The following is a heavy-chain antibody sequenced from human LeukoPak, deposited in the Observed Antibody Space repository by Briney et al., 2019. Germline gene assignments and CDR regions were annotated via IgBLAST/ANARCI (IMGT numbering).Heavy chain of an antibody. D-gene: IGHD6-13*01. CDR3: ATYEQQLAFDY. J-gene: IGHJ4*02. Sequence: SETLSLTCTVSGGSMSSYYWSWIRQPAGKGLEWIGRIYTSGSTNYNPSLRSRVTMSIDTSKKKFSLKLSSVTAVDTAVYYCATYEQQLAFDYWGQGTLVTVSS. CDR1: GGSMSSYY. CDR2: IYTSGST. V-gene: IGHV4-4*07.